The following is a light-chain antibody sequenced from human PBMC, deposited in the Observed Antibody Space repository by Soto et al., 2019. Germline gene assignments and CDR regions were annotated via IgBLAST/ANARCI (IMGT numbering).Light chain of an antibody. CDR3: LQGTHWPYT. V-gene: IGKV2-30*02. CDR2: QLS. Sequence: DVVLTQSPLSLPVTPGQSASISCRSSQSLVHSDGTTYLNWFQQRPGQSPRRLIYQLSKRDSGVPDRFSGSGSGADFTLQISRVEAEDVGVYYCLQGTHWPYTFGQGTKLEIK. J-gene: IGKJ2*01. CDR1: QSLVHSDGTTY.